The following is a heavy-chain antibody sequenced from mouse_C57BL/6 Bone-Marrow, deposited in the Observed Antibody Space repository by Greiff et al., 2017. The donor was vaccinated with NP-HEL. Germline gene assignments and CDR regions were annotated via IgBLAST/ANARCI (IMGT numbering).Heavy chain of an antibody. Sequence: VQLQESGPELVKPGASVKISCKASGYAFSSSWMNWVKQRPGKGLEWIGRIYPGDGDTNYNGKFKGKATVTADKSSSTAYLQLSSLTSEDSAVYFCARSDSNYSWFAYWGQGTLVTVSA. CDR3: ARSDSNYSWFAY. CDR1: GYAFSSSW. V-gene: IGHV1-82*01. J-gene: IGHJ3*01. CDR2: IYPGDGDT. D-gene: IGHD2-5*01.